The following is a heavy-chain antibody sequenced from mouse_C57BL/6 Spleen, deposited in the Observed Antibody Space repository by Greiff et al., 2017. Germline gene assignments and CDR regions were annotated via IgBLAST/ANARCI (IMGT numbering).Heavy chain of an antibody. CDR1: GYTFTSYW. V-gene: IGHV1-52*01. D-gene: IGHD2-4*01. Sequence: QVQLQQPGAELVRPGSSVKLSCKASGYTFTSYWMHWVKQRPIQGLEWIGNIDPSDSETHYNQKFKDKATLTVDKSSSTAYMQRSSLTSEDSAVYYCARDYDYDGKAYWGQGTLVTVSA. CDR3: ARDYDYDGKAY. J-gene: IGHJ3*01. CDR2: IDPSDSET.